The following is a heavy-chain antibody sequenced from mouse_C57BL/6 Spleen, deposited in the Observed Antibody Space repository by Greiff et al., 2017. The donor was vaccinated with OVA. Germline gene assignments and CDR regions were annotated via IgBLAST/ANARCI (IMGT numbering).Heavy chain of an antibody. CDR2: ISYSGST. J-gene: IGHJ3*01. Sequence: EVKVEESGPGMVKPSQSLSLTCTVTGYSITSGYDWHWIRHFPGNKLEWMGYISYSGSTNYNPSLKSRISITHDTSKNHFFLKLNSVTTEDTATYYCARDGGDGSWFAYWGQGTLVTVSA. D-gene: IGHD3-3*01. CDR1: GYSITSGYD. CDR3: ARDGGDGSWFAY. V-gene: IGHV3-1*01.